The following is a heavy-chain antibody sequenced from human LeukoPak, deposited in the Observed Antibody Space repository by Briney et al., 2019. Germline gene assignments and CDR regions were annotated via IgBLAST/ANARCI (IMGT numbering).Heavy chain of an antibody. D-gene: IGHD1-7*01. CDR2: INPNSGGT. V-gene: IGHV1-2*02. CDR1: GYTFTSYG. CDR3: ASYGYNWNYAFYYYYGMDV. J-gene: IGHJ6*02. Sequence: ASVKVSCKASGYTFTSYGINWVRQATGQGLEWMGWINPNSGGTNYAQKFQGRVTMTRDTSISTAYMELSRLRSDDTAVYYCASYGYNWNYAFYYYYGMDVWGQGTTVTVSS.